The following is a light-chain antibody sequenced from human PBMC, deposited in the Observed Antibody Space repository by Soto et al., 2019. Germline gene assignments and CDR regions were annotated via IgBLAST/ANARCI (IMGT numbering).Light chain of an antibody. Sequence: ILLTQSPATLSLSPGVSATLTCSVSQSISNYLAWYQHKPGQAPRLLIFDASNRAAGIPDRFSGSGSGTDFTLTISSLEPEDSAVYYCQQRNSWPPVTFGQGTRLEIK. CDR2: DAS. CDR1: QSISNY. J-gene: IGKJ5*01. CDR3: QQRNSWPPVT. V-gene: IGKV3-11*01.